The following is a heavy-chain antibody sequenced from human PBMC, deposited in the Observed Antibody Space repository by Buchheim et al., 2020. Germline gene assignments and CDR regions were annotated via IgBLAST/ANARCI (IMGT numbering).Heavy chain of an antibody. Sequence: QVQLQQWGAGLLKPSETLSLTCADYGGSFSGYYWSWIRQPPGKGLEWIGEIHHSGSTNYNPSLKSRVTISVDTSKNQFSLQLSSVTAADTAVYYCARGKQLGPGEDFDYWGQGTL. D-gene: IGHD6-6*01. CDR3: ARGKQLGPGEDFDY. J-gene: IGHJ4*02. CDR1: GGSFSGYY. V-gene: IGHV4-34*01. CDR2: IHHSGST.